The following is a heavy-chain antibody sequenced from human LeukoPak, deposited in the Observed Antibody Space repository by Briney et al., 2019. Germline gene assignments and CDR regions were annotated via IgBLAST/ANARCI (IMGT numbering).Heavy chain of an antibody. CDR2: ISGSGGST. Sequence: GGSLRLSCAASGFTFSSYAMSWVRQAPGKGLEWVSAISGSGGSTYYADSVKGRFTISRDNSKNTLYLQMNSLGAEDTAVYYCAKDVTMIGEGDAFDIWGQGTMVTVSS. J-gene: IGHJ3*02. V-gene: IGHV3-23*01. D-gene: IGHD3-22*01. CDR3: AKDVTMIGEGDAFDI. CDR1: GFTFSSYA.